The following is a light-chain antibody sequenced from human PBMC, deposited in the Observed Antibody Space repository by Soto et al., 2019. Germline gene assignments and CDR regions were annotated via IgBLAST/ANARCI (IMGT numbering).Light chain of an antibody. J-gene: IGKJ2*01. CDR1: QSISSW. V-gene: IGKV1-5*01. CDR3: QQYNSYLYT. CDR2: DAS. Sequence: DIQMTQSPSTLSASVGDRVTITCRASQSISSWLAWYQQKPGKAPKLLIYDASSLESGVPSRFRGSGSGTEFTLTISSLQPYDFATYYCQQYNSYLYTFGQGPKLEIK.